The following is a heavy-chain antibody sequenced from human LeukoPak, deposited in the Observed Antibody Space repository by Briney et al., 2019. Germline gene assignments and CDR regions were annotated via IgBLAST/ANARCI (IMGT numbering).Heavy chain of an antibody. V-gene: IGHV3-21*01. CDR3: AKGYDFWSGPIPGYMDV. CDR2: ISSSSSYI. J-gene: IGHJ6*03. D-gene: IGHD3-3*01. Sequence: GGSLRLSCAASGFTFSSYSMNWVRQAPGKGLEWVSSISSSSSYIYYADSVKGRFTISRDNSKNTLYLQMNSLRAEDTAVYYCAKGYDFWSGPIPGYMDVWGKGTTVTVSS. CDR1: GFTFSSYS.